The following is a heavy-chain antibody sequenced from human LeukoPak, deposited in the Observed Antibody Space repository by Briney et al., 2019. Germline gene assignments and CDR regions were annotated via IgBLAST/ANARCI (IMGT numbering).Heavy chain of an antibody. V-gene: IGHV3-30*02. Sequence: GGSLRLSCAASGFTFSSYGMHWVRQAPGKGLEWVAFIRYDGSNKYYADSVKGRFTISRDNSKNTLYLQMNSLRAEDTAVYYCAKVGRGSSSPPGDYWGQGTLVTVSS. CDR2: IRYDGSNK. CDR1: GFTFSSYG. CDR3: AKVGRGSSSPPGDY. J-gene: IGHJ4*02. D-gene: IGHD6-6*01.